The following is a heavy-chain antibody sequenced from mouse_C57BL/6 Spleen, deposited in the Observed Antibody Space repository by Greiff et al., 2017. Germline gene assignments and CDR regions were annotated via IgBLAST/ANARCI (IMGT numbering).Heavy chain of an antibody. CDR3: ARRSSTLVGNY. CDR1: GYAFTSSW. Sequence: VQLQQSGPELVKPGASVKISCKASGYAFTSSWMNWVKQRPGKSLEWIGRIHPADGDTNYNGKFKGKATLTVDKSSSTAYMQLSRLTSEDSAVYFCARRSSTLVGNYWGQGTTLTVSS. V-gene: IGHV1-82*01. J-gene: IGHJ2*01. D-gene: IGHD1-1*01. CDR2: IHPADGDT.